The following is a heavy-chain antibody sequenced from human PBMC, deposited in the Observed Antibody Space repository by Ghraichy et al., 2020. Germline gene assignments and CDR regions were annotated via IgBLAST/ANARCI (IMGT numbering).Heavy chain of an antibody. V-gene: IGHV3-23*01. CDR3: AKKYATGHYYYFDY. D-gene: IGHD3-9*01. J-gene: IGHJ4*02. CDR2: LSSSGGNT. CDR1: GFTFSNFP. Sequence: GGSLRLSCAASGFTFSNFPLSWVRQAPGQGLEWVSSLSSSGGNTYYADNVKGRFTISRDNSKNTLYLQMNSLRVEDTALYYCAKKYATGHYYYFDYWGQGSLVIVSS.